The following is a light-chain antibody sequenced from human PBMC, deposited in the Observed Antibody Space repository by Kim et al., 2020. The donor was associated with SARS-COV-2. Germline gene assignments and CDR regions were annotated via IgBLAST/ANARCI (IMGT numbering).Light chain of an antibody. CDR3: QTWGAGIRV. Sequence: QLVVTQLPSASASLGASVKLTCTLNHEHSTYAIAWHQYQPEKGPRFLMKFNSDGTHRKGDGIPDRFSASSSGAERYLTISSLQFDDEADYYCQTWGAGIRVVGGGTKLTVL. CDR2: FNSDGTH. CDR1: HEHSTYA. J-gene: IGLJ3*02. V-gene: IGLV4-69*01.